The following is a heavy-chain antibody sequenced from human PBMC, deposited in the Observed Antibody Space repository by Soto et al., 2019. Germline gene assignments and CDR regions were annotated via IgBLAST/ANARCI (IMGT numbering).Heavy chain of an antibody. CDR3: SMDRGXLVVAAAL. V-gene: IGHV3-49*03. CDR1: GFTFGDYA. CDR2: IRSKAYGGTT. Sequence: SLRLSCTASGFTFGDYAMSWFRQAPGKGLEWVGFIRSKAYGGTTEYAASVKGRFSMSRDDSKSIAYLQMNSLKIEDTAVYYCSMDRGXLVVAAALWGQGTLLTVSS. J-gene: IGHJ4*02. D-gene: IGHD2-15*01.